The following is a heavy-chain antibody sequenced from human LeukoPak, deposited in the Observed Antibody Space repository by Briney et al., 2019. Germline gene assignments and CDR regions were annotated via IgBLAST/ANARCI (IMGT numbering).Heavy chain of an antibody. CDR1: GFTFSDYY. D-gene: IGHD3-3*01. Sequence: GGSLRLSCAASGFTFSDYYMNWIRQAPGKGLEWVSYISSSGSTIYYADSVMGRFTISRDNAKNSLYLQMNSLRAEDSEVNYWERARDYDFLQDYWGQGTLVSVPS. CDR2: ISSSGSTI. V-gene: IGHV3-11*01. J-gene: IGHJ4*02. CDR3: ERARDYDFLQDY.